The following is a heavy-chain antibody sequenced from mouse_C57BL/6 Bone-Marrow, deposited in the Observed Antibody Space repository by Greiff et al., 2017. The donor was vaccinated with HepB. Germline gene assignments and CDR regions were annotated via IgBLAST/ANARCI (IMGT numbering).Heavy chain of an antibody. CDR3: AIYGYDGLDYFDY. Sequence: VQLKESGPGMVKPSQSLSLTCTVTGYSITSGYDWHWIRHFPGNKLEWMGYISYSGSTNYNPSLKSRISITHDTSKNHFFLKLNSVTTEDTATYYCAIYGYDGLDYFDYWGQGTTLTVSS. V-gene: IGHV3-1*01. CDR2: ISYSGST. D-gene: IGHD2-2*01. CDR1: GYSITSGYD. J-gene: IGHJ2*01.